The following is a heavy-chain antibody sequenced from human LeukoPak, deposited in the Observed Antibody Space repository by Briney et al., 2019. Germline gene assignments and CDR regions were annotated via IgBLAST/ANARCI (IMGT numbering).Heavy chain of an antibody. D-gene: IGHD5-18*01. V-gene: IGHV4-39*01. CDR3: ASQGGYSYGYYYYYSMDV. J-gene: IGHJ6*02. Sequence: SETLSLTCTVSGGSISSSSYYWGWIRQPPGKGLEWIGTIYYSGSTYYNPSLKSRVTISVDTSKNQFSLKLSSVTAADTAVYYCASQGGYSYGYYYYYSMDVWGQGTTVTVSS. CDR2: IYYSGST. CDR1: GGSISSSSYY.